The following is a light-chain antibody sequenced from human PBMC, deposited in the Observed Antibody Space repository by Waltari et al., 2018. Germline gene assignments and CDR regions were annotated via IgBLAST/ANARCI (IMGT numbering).Light chain of an antibody. CDR2: WAS. J-gene: IGKJ2*01. CDR3: QQYYGTPPYT. CDR1: PSLLYSSNNKNY. V-gene: IGKV4-1*01. Sequence: IVISHSPDSLAVSVVVSATINCKSNPSLLYSSNNKNYLAWYQQKLGQPPKLLFYWASTRESGVPDRFSGSGSGTDFTLTISSLQAEDVAVYYCQQYYGTPPYTFGQGTKLEIK.